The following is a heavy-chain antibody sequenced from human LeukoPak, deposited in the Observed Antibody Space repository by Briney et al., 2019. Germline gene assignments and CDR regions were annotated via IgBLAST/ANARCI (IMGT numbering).Heavy chain of an antibody. Sequence: ASVKVSCKASGYTFTDYYMHWVRQAPGQGLKWMGWINPNSGGTNYEQKFQGRVTMTRDTSISTAYMELSRLRSDDTAVFYCAREEVIAAAGPTLDYWGQGALVTVSS. J-gene: IGHJ4*02. CDR3: AREEVIAAAGPTLDY. V-gene: IGHV1-2*02. CDR2: INPNSGGT. D-gene: IGHD6-13*01. CDR1: GYTFTDYY.